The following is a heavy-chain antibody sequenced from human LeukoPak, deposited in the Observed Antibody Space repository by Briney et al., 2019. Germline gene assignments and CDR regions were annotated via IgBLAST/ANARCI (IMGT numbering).Heavy chain of an antibody. Sequence: ASVKVSCKASGGTFSSYAISWVRQAPGQGLEWMGWMNTNSGNTGYAQRFQGRVTMTRDNSISTAYMELSNLTSEDTAVYFCARVSGFERKDLFSYWVQGTLVTVSS. V-gene: IGHV1-8*02. CDR1: GGTFSSYA. CDR2: MNTNSGNT. D-gene: IGHD5-12*01. J-gene: IGHJ4*02. CDR3: ARVSGFERKDLFSY.